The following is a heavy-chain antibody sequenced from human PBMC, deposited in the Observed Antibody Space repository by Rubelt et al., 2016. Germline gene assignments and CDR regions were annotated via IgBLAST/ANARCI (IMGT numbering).Heavy chain of an antibody. D-gene: IGHD1-26*01. V-gene: IGHV3-21*01. J-gene: IGHJ4*02. Sequence: EVQLVESGGGLVKPGGSLRLSCAASGFTFSSYSMNWVRQAPGKGLEWVSSISSSSSYIYYADAVKGRFTISRDNAKNSLYLQMNSLRAEDTAVYYCARGWELRGFFDYWGQGTLVTVSS. CDR3: ARGWELRGFFDY. CDR1: GFTFSSYS. CDR2: ISSSSSYI.